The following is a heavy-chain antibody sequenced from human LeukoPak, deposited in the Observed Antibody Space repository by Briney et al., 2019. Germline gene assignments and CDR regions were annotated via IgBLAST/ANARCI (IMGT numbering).Heavy chain of an antibody. CDR3: AREGRYSSSWYHYYYYMDV. CDR2: IYTSGST. Sequence: PSETLSLTCTVSGGSISSGSYYWSWIRQPAGKGLEWIGRIYTSGSTNYNPSLKSRVTISVDTSKNQFSLKLSSVTAADTAVYYCAREGRYSSSWYHYYYYMDVWGKGTTVTISS. J-gene: IGHJ6*03. D-gene: IGHD6-13*01. CDR1: GGSISSGSYY. V-gene: IGHV4-61*02.